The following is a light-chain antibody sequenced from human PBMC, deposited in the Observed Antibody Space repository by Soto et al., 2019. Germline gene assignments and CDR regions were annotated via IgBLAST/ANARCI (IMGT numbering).Light chain of an antibody. J-gene: IGLJ1*01. CDR3: SSYTSSSTLV. V-gene: IGLV2-14*01. CDR1: SSDVGDYKY. Sequence: QSVLTQPASVSGSPGQSITISCTETSSDVGDYKYVSWYQQHPGKAHKLMIYEVSNRPSGVSNRFSGSKSGNTASLTISGLQAEYEADYYCSSYTSSSTLVFGTGTKLTVL. CDR2: EVS.